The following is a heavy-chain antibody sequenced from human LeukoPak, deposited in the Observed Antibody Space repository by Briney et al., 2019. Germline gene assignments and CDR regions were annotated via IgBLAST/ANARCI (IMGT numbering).Heavy chain of an antibody. D-gene: IGHD2-21*02. J-gene: IGHJ3*02. CDR3: ARGRDGYGPHAFDI. CDR1: GFTFSSYE. CDR2: ISSSGSTI. V-gene: IGHV3-48*03. Sequence: GGSLRLSCAASGFTFSSYEMNWVRQAPGKGLEWVSYISSSGSTIYYADSVKGRFTISRDNAKNSLYLQMNSLRAEDTAVYYCARGRDGYGPHAFDIWGQGTMVTVSS.